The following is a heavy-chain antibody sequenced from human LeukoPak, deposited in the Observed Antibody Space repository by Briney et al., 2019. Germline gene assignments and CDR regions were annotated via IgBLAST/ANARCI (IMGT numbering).Heavy chain of an antibody. CDR3: ARDRGISYFDY. Sequence: TGRSLRLSCAASGFTFSSYGMHWVRRAPGKGLEWVAVIWYDGSRKYYVDSVKGRFTISKDNSKNTLDLEMNSLRVDDTAVYYCARDRGISYFDYWGQGTLVTVSS. J-gene: IGHJ4*02. V-gene: IGHV3-33*01. CDR2: IWYDGSRK. CDR1: GFTFSSYG. D-gene: IGHD3-16*01.